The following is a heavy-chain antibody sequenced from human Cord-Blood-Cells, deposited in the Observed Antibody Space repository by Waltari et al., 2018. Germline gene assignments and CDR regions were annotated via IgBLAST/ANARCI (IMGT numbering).Heavy chain of an antibody. CDR2: ISSSSSYI. V-gene: IGHV3-21*01. CDR3: ARDSGDYVWGSYRYFDY. Sequence: EVQLVESGGGLVKPGGSLRLSCAASGFTFSSYSMNRVRQAPGKGLEWVSSISSSSSYIYYADSVKGRFTISRDNAKNSLYLQMNSLRAEDTAVYYCARDSGDYVWGSYRYFDYWGQGTLVTVSS. D-gene: IGHD3-16*02. CDR1: GFTFSSYS. J-gene: IGHJ4*02.